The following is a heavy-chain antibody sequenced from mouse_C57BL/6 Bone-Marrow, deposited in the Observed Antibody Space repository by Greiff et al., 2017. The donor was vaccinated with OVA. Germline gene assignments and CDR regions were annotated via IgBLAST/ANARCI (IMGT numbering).Heavy chain of an antibody. CDR2: IYPGSGST. J-gene: IGHJ3*01. CDR1: GYTFTSYW. D-gene: IGHD5-1*01. V-gene: IGHV1-55*01. Sequence: VQLQQPGAELVKPGASVKLSCKASGYTFTSYWITWVKQRPGQGLEWIGDIYPGSGSTNYNEKFKSKATLTVDKSSSTAYMQLSSLTSEDSAVDYCGRGGEEYAGFAYWGQGTLVTVSA. CDR3: GRGGEEYAGFAY.